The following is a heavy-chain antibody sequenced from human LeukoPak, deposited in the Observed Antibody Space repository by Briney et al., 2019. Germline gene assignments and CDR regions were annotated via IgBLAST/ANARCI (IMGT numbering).Heavy chain of an antibody. J-gene: IGHJ4*02. Sequence: GASVKVSCKASGYTFTEYDMHWVRQAPGQGLEWMGWINPNSGGANYAENFQGRVTMTRDTSISTAYMELSSLRYDDTALYYCARGQSPNDYWGQGTLVTVSS. CDR1: GYTFTEYD. V-gene: IGHV1-2*02. CDR3: ARGQSPNDY. CDR2: INPNSGGA.